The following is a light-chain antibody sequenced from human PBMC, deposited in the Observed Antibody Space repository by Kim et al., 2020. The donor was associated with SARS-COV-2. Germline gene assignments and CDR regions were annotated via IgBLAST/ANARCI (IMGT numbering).Light chain of an antibody. V-gene: IGKV3-15*01. Sequence: EIVMTQSPATLSVSPGERVTLSCRASQSVLTNLAWYQQKPGQAPRLLIYGASTRATGFPARFSGSVSGTEFTLTISSLQSEDFAVYYCQQYNSWLITFGQGTRLEIK. CDR3: QQYNSWLIT. CDR2: GAS. CDR1: QSVLTN. J-gene: IGKJ5*01.